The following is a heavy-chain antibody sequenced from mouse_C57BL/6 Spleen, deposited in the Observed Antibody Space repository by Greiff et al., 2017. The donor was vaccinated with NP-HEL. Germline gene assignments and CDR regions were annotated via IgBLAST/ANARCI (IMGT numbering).Heavy chain of an antibody. J-gene: IGHJ1*03. Sequence: QVQLQQSGAELARPGASVKLSCKASGYTFTSYGISWVKQRTGQGLEWIGEIYPRSGNTYYNEKFKGKATLTADKSSSTAYMELRSLTSDDSAVYFCARITTVVATRGYFDVWGTGTTVTVSS. CDR1: GYTFTSYG. CDR2: IYPRSGNT. V-gene: IGHV1-81*01. CDR3: ARITTVVATRGYFDV. D-gene: IGHD1-1*01.